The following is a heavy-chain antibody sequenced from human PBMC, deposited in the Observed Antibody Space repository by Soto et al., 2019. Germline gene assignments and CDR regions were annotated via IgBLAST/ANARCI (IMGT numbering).Heavy chain of an antibody. Sequence: GSLRLSCAASGFSVSDAWMSWVRQAPGKGLEWVGRIKSKTDGGTTDYAAPVKGRFTISRDDSKNTLYLQMNSLKTEDTAVYYCYVWGSYRYYFDYWGQGSLVTVSS. CDR2: IKSKTDGGTT. CDR3: YVWGSYRYYFDY. CDR1: GFSVSDAW. J-gene: IGHJ4*02. V-gene: IGHV3-15*07. D-gene: IGHD3-16*02.